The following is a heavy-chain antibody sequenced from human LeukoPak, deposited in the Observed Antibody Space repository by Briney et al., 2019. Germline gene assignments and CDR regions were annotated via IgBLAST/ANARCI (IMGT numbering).Heavy chain of an antibody. CDR3: ARNIWFGESADAFDI. J-gene: IGHJ3*02. V-gene: IGHV1-2*02. Sequence: GASVKVSCKASGYTFTNHFMHWVRQAPGQGLEWMGWINPNSGGTNYAQKFQGRVTMTRDKSIRTAYMELSRLTSDDTAVYYCARNIWFGESADAFDIWGQGTMVTVSS. CDR2: INPNSGGT. D-gene: IGHD3-10*01. CDR1: GYTFTNHF.